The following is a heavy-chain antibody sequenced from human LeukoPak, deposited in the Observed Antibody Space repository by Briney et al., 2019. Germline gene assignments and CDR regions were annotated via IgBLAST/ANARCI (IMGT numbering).Heavy chain of an antibody. Sequence: GGALRLSCEAPGFSFSSFGMHWVRQAPGKGLQRAAIVRYDGNNKYYADSVKGRFTISRDNSKSTLYLQMDSLRAEDTAVYYCAKDTAAAKYYFDYGGQGTLVTVSS. CDR2: VRYDGNNK. CDR3: AKDTAAAKYYFDY. CDR1: GFSFSSFG. J-gene: IGHJ4*02. D-gene: IGHD6-13*01. V-gene: IGHV3-30*02.